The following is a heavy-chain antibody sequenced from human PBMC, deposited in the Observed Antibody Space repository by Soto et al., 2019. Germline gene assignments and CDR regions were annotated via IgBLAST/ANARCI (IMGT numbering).Heavy chain of an antibody. CDR1: GYTFTSYG. CDR3: ARDRYYDFWSGSKSYFDY. V-gene: IGHV1-18*01. D-gene: IGHD3-3*01. J-gene: IGHJ4*02. CDR2: ISAYNGNT. Sequence: ASVKVSCKASGYTFTSYGISWVRQAPGQGLEWMGWISAYNGNTNYAQKLQGRVTMTTDTSTSTAYMELGSLRSDDTAVYYWARDRYYDFWSGSKSYFDYWGQGTLVTVSS.